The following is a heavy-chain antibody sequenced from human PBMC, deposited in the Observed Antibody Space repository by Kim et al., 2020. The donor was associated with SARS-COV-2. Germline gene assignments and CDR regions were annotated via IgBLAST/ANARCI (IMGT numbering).Heavy chain of an antibody. Sequence: GGSLRLSCAASGFSLSDYAMSWVRQTPGKGLEWVSSLSGVGNSYYTDSVQGRFTISRDTSKSALFLEMNNLRVEDSATYYCARTPNIRVVDYWGQGTLVTVSS. J-gene: IGHJ4*02. CDR3: ARTPNIRVVDY. CDR2: LSGVGNS. V-gene: IGHV3-23*01. CDR1: GFSLSDYA.